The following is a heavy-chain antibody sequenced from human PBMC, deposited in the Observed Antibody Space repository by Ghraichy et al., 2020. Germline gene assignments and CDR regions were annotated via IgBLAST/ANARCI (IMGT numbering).Heavy chain of an antibody. J-gene: IGHJ2*01. V-gene: IGHV4-34*01. CDR3: ARGFYWYFDL. CDR1: GGSFSGYY. Sequence: SETLSLTCAVYGGSFSGYYWSWIRQPPGKGLEWIGEINHSGSTNYNPSLKSRVTISVDTSKNQFSLKLSSVTAADTAVYYCARGFYWYFDLWGRGTLVTVSS. CDR2: INHSGST.